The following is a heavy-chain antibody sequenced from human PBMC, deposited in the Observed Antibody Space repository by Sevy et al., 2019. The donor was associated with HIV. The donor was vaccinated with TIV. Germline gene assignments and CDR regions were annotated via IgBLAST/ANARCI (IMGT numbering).Heavy chain of an antibody. CDR2: ISSSSSTI. J-gene: IGHJ6*02. V-gene: IGHV3-48*02. Sequence: GGSLRLSCAASGFTFSSYSMNWVRQAPGKGLKWVSYISSSSSTIYYADSVKGRFTISRDNAKNSLYLQMNSLRDEDTAVYYCARSHCSSTSCYAYYYYGMDVWGQGTTVTVSS. CDR1: GFTFSSYS. D-gene: IGHD2-2*01. CDR3: ARSHCSSTSCYAYYYYGMDV.